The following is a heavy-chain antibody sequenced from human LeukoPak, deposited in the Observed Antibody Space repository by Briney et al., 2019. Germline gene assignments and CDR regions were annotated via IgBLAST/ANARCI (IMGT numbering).Heavy chain of an antibody. V-gene: IGHV3-30*02. J-gene: IGHJ4*02. CDR1: GFTFSSYG. CDR3: ARAKPRNMVRGLIMRRESRYYFDY. CDR2: IRYDGSNK. Sequence: GGSLRLSCAASGFTFSSYGMHWVRQAPGKGLEWVAFIRYDGSNKYYADSVKGRFTISRDNSKSTLYIQMNSLRAEDTAVYYCARAKPRNMVRGLIMRRESRYYFDYWGQGTLVTVSS. D-gene: IGHD3-10*01.